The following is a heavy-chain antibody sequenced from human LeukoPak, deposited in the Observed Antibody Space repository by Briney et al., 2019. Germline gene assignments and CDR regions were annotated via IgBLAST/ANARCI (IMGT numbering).Heavy chain of an antibody. Sequence: SETLSLTCTVAGGSISTSTYNWGWIRQPPGKGLEWIGSVYYTGITYYNPSVESRVAISVDTSKNHFSLELNSVTAADTGVYFCARQVRSPVVMFMDVWGKGTTVIVSS. V-gene: IGHV4-39*01. J-gene: IGHJ6*03. D-gene: IGHD3-22*01. CDR3: ARQVRSPVVMFMDV. CDR1: GGSISTSTYN. CDR2: VYYTGIT.